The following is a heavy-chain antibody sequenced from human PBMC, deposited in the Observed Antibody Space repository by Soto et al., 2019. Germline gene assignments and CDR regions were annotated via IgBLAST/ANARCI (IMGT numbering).Heavy chain of an antibody. J-gene: IGHJ5*02. CDR1: GGSISSGDYY. V-gene: IGHV4-30-4*01. CDR3: ARGLTPPDFWSGYYLNWFDP. CDR2: IYYSGST. Sequence: SETLSLTCTVSGGSISSGDYYWSWIRQPPGKGLEWIGYIYYSGSTYYNPSLKSRVTISVDTSKNQFSLKLSSVTAADTAVYYCARGLTPPDFWSGYYLNWFDPWGQGTLVTVSS. D-gene: IGHD3-3*01.